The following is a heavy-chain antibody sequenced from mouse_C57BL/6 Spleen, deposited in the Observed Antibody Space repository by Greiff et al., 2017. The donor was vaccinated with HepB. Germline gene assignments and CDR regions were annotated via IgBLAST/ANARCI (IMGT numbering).Heavy chain of an antibody. J-gene: IGHJ1*03. D-gene: IGHD6-1*01. CDR1: GYTFTSYW. V-gene: IGHV1-64*01. CDR3: AKDPLYSLYWAFDV. Sequence: QVQLQQPGAELVKPGASVSLSCKASGYTFTSYWMHWVKQRPGQGLEWLGMIHPNSGSTNYNEKFKSKATLTVDKSSSTSYMQLSSLTSEDSAVYSCAKDPLYSLYWAFDVWGTGTTVTVSS. CDR2: IHPNSGST.